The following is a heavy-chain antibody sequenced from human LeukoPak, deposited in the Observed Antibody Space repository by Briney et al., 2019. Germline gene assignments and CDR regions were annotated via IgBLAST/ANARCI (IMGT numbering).Heavy chain of an antibody. CDR1: GYTFTSYG. J-gene: IGHJ5*02. CDR2: ISAYNGNT. Sequence: ASVKVSCKASGYTFTSYGISWVRHAPGQGLEWMGWISAYNGNTNYAQKLQGRVTMTTDTSTSTAYMELRSLRSDDTALYYCARTLGIVGANGRQLVLDPWGQGTLVTVSS. D-gene: IGHD1-26*01. CDR3: ARTLGIVGANGRQLVLDP. V-gene: IGHV1-18*01.